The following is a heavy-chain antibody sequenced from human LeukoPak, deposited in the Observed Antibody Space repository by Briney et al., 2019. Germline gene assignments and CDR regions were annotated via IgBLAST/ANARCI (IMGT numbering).Heavy chain of an antibody. CDR2: ISYDGSNK. J-gene: IGHJ4*02. CDR3: AQIAVAGSQFDY. CDR1: GFTFSSYA. V-gene: IGHV3-30-3*01. Sequence: GRSLRLSCAASGFTFSSYAMHWVRQAPGKGLEWVAVISYDGSNKYYADSVKGRFTISRDNSKNTLYLQMNSLRAEDTAVYYCAQIAVAGSQFDYWGQGTLVTVSS. D-gene: IGHD6-19*01.